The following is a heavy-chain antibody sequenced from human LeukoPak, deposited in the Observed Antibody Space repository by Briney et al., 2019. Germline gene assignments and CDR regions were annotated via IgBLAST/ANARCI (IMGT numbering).Heavy chain of an antibody. D-gene: IGHD3-22*01. V-gene: IGHV4-59*08. CDR2: IYYSGST. J-gene: IGHJ4*02. Sequence: SETLSLTCTVSGGSISSYYWSWIRQPPGKGLEWIGYIYYSGSTNYNPSLKSRVTVSVDTSKNQFSLKLGSVTAADTAVYYCARLTANYYDSSGLFDYWGQGTLVTVSS. CDR1: GGSISSYY. CDR3: ARLTANYYDSSGLFDY.